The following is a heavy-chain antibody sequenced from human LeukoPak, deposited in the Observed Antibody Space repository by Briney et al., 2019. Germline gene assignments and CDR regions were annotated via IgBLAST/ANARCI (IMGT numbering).Heavy chain of an antibody. Sequence: GASVKVSCKASGYTFTSYYMHWVRQAPGQGLEWMGITNPSGGSTSYAQKFQGRVTMTRDTSTSTIYMELSSLRSEDTAVYYCARALAAAGRGLWGQGTLVTVSS. V-gene: IGHV1-46*01. J-gene: IGHJ4*02. D-gene: IGHD6-13*01. CDR3: ARALAAAGRGL. CDR1: GYTFTSYY. CDR2: TNPSGGST.